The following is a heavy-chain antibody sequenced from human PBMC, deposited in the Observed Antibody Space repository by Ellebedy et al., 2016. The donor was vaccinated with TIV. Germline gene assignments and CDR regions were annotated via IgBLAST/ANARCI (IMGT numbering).Heavy chain of an antibody. V-gene: IGHV4-39*07. J-gene: IGHJ6*02. Sequence: LETLSLTCTVSGGSIISNTYYWGWIRQPPGTGLEWIGNIYYSGSTYYNPSLKSRVTISVDTSKKQFSLNLSSVTAADTAVYYCARDLYITSHSGSDYYYYGMDVWGQGTTVTVSS. CDR3: ARDLYITSHSGSDYYYYGMDV. D-gene: IGHD6-6*01. CDR1: GGSIISNTYY. CDR2: IYYSGST.